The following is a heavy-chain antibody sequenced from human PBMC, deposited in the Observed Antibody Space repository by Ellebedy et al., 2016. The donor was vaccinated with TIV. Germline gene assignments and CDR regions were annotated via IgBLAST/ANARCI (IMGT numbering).Heavy chain of an antibody. V-gene: IGHV1-46*02. CDR3: AKDRGTFSIDY. CDR1: GYPFHHYY. D-gene: IGHD1-26*01. CDR2: INPSGAWA. J-gene: IGHJ4*02. Sequence: ASVKVSXKASGYPFHHYYMHWVRQAPGQGLEWLGIINPSGAWATYAQKFQGRLTVTRDTSTSTDYMELSSLRSEDTAVYYCAKDRGTFSIDYWGQGTLVTVSS.